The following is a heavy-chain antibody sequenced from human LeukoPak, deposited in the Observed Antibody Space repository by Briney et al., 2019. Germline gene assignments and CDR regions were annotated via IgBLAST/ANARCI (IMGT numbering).Heavy chain of an antibody. V-gene: IGHV3-48*01. CDR2: ISSSSSTI. Sequence: PGGSLRLSCAASGFTFSSYSMNWGRQAPGKGLEWVSYISSSSSTIYYADSVKGRFTISRDNAKNSLYLQMNSLRAEDTAVYYCARDLRYYDYVWGSYRLDYWGQGTLVTVSS. CDR1: GFTFSSYS. J-gene: IGHJ4*02. D-gene: IGHD3-16*02. CDR3: ARDLRYYDYVWGSYRLDY.